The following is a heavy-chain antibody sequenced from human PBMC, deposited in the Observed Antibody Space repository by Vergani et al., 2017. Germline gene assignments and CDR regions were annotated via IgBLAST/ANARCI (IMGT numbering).Heavy chain of an antibody. V-gene: IGHV3-11*06. CDR1: GFTFSDYY. CDR2: ISSSSSYT. D-gene: IGHD6-19*01. CDR3: ARDRSWGGIAVAGDGSYFDY. Sequence: QVQLVESGGGLVKPGGSLRLSCAASGFTFSDYYMSWIRQAPGKGLEWVSYISSSSSYTNYADSVKGRFTISRDNAKNSLYLQMNSLRAEDTAVYYCARDRSWGGIAVAGDGSYFDYWGQGTLVTVSS. J-gene: IGHJ4*02.